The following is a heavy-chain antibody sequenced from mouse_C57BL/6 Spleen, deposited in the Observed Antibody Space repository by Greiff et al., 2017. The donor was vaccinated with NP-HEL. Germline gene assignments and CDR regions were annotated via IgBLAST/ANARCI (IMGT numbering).Heavy chain of an antibody. CDR3: ARVGYDGYYVGSWFAY. CDR2: INPNNGGT. Sequence: EVHLVESGPELVKPGASVKMSCKASGYTFTDYNMHWVKQSHGKSLEWIGYINPNNGGTSYNQKFKGKATLTVNKSSSTAYMELRSLTSEDSAVYYCARVGYDGYYVGSWFAYWGQGTLVTVSA. V-gene: IGHV1-22*01. D-gene: IGHD2-3*01. CDR1: GYTFTDYN. J-gene: IGHJ3*01.